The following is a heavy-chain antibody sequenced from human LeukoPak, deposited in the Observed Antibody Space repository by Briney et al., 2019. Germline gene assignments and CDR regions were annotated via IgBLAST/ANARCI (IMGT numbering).Heavy chain of an antibody. CDR1: GGSFSGYY. CDR2: INHSGST. CDR3: ARGRGGYSDYDHFDY. D-gene: IGHD5-12*01. V-gene: IGHV4-34*01. Sequence: SETLSLTCAVYGGSFSGYYWSWIRQPPGKGLEWIGEINHSGSTNYNPSLKSRVTISVDTSKNQFSLKLSSVTAADTAVYYCARGRGGYSDYDHFDYWGQGTLVTVSS. J-gene: IGHJ4*02.